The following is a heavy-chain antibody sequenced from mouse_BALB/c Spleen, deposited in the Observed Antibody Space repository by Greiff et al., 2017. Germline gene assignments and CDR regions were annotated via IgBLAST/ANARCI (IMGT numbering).Heavy chain of an antibody. V-gene: IGHV5-6*01. Sequence: EVKVVESGGDLVKPGGSLKLSCAASGFTFSSYGMSWVRQTPDKRLEWVATISSGGSYTYYPDSVKGRFTISRDNAKNTLYLQMSSLKSDDTAMYYCARQDGKGAMDYWGQGTSVTVSS. CDR3: ARQDGKGAMDY. D-gene: IGHD2-1*01. CDR2: ISSGGSYT. CDR1: GFTFSSYG. J-gene: IGHJ4*01.